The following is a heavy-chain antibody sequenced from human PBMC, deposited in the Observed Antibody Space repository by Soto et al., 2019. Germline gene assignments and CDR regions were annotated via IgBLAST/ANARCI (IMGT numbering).Heavy chain of an antibody. CDR1: GGSFSGYY. V-gene: IGHV4-34*01. D-gene: IGHD2-15*01. J-gene: IGHJ4*02. Sequence: SETLSLTCAVYGGSFSGYYWSWIRQPPGKGLEWIGEINHSGSTNYNSSLKSRVTISVDTSKNQFSLKLSSVTAADTAVYYCARDNYCSGGSCHMRTDFDYWGQGTLVTVSS. CDR3: ARDNYCSGGSCHMRTDFDY. CDR2: INHSGST.